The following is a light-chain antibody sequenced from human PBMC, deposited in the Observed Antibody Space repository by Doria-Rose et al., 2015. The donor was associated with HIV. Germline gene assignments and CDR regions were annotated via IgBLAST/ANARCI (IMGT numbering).Light chain of an antibody. CDR3: HQYNNWPT. CDR1: QSVSTD. V-gene: IGKV3-15*01. Sequence: QSPETLSVSPGESATLSCRASQSVSTDLAWYQHKPGHAPRLLIWVASTRATGIPARFSGSGSGTEFTLTISSRQSEDFAIYFCHQYNNWPTFGQGTRLDIK. CDR2: VAS. J-gene: IGKJ5*01.